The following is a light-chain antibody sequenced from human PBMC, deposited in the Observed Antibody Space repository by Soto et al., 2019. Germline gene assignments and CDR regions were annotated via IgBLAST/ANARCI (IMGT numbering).Light chain of an antibody. Sequence: SYELTQTHSVSVSPGQTARITCSGDALPKQYGYWYQQKAGQAPVLVIYKDSERPSGIPERFSGFRSGTTVTLTISGVQAEDEADYYCQSADSSGTYRVFGGGTKLTVL. J-gene: IGLJ3*02. V-gene: IGLV3-25*02. CDR1: ALPKQY. CDR3: QSADSSGTYRV. CDR2: KDS.